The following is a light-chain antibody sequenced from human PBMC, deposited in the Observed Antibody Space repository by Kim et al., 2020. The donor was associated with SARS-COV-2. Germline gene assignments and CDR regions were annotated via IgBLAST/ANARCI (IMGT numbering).Light chain of an antibody. Sequence: LYPGERAARTWRDSEGVPNYLAWDQQSPGQAPRPPIEDAPHGATGVPARFSGRGSGTDFTLTNPPLGPEDFAIYYCQQRDSWPPTFGQGKRLEIK. J-gene: IGKJ5*01. CDR1: EGVPNY. V-gene: IGKV3-11*01. CDR3: QQRDSWPPT. CDR2: DAP.